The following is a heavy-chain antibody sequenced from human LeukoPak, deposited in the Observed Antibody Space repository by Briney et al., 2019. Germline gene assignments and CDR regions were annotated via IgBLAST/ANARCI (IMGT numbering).Heavy chain of an antibody. V-gene: IGHV3-48*03. CDR1: GFTFSSYQ. CDR2: ISSSGGTI. Sequence: GGSLRLSCAASGFTFSSYQMNWVRQAPGKGLEWVSYISSSGGTIYYADSVKGRFTISRDNAKNSLYLQMNSLRAEDTAVYYCARGNYGDYARSSFDYWGQGTLVTVSS. CDR3: ARGNYGDYARSSFDY. D-gene: IGHD4-17*01. J-gene: IGHJ4*02.